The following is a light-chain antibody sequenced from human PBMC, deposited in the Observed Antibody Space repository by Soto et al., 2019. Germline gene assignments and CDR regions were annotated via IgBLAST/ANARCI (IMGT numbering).Light chain of an antibody. J-gene: IGKJ2*01. V-gene: IGKV3-20*01. CDR3: EQNSTSPYT. CDR1: RSVSSNY. Sequence: IVLTQSPGTLSLSPGERATLSCRASRSVSSNYLAWYQQKPGQAPRLLIYGASSRATGIPDRFSGSGSGTDFILTISRLEPEYFAIYYCEQNSTSPYTFGQGTNLDSK. CDR2: GAS.